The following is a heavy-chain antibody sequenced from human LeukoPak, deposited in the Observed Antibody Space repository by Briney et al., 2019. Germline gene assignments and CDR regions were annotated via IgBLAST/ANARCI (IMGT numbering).Heavy chain of an antibody. Sequence: GSLRLSCAASGFTFSSYAMHWVRQAPGKGLEWVAVISYDGSNKYYADSVKGRFTISRDNSKNTLYLQMNSLRAEDTAVYYCARDMWADSGEQWRFFYAFDIWGQGTMVTVSS. CDR1: GFTFSSYA. V-gene: IGHV3-30-3*01. D-gene: IGHD6-19*01. J-gene: IGHJ3*02. CDR2: ISYDGSNK. CDR3: ARDMWADSGEQWRFFYAFDI.